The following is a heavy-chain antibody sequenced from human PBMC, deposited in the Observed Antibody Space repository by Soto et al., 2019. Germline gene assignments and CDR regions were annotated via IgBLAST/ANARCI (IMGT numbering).Heavy chain of an antibody. D-gene: IGHD3-9*01. CDR3: AREERELRYLDWLFGDY. Sequence: QVQLVQSGGEVKKPGASVKVSCKAAGYTFSSYGISWVRQAPGQGLEWMGWISGYNEDTNYGQRFQGRVTMTTDTSTSTVYMALTSLRSDETAVYYCAREERELRYLDWLFGDYWGQGTLVTVSS. J-gene: IGHJ4*02. V-gene: IGHV1-18*04. CDR2: ISGYNEDT. CDR1: GYTFSSYG.